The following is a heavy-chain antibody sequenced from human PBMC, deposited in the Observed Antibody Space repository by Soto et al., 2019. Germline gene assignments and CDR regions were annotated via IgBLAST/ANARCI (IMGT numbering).Heavy chain of an antibody. D-gene: IGHD2-21*01. Sequence: SETLSLTCTVSGGSISSYYWSWIRQPPGKGLEWIGYMYYSGISNYNPSLKSRVTILLDTPKNQFSLKLSSVTAADSAVYYCERGASRYYPLDWLDPWGQGTPVTVS. V-gene: IGHV4-59*01. J-gene: IGHJ5*02. CDR2: MYYSGIS. CDR1: GGSISSYY. CDR3: ERGASRYYPLDWLDP.